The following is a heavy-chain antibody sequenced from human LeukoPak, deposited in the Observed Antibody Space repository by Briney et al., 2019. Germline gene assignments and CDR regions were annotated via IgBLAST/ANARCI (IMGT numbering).Heavy chain of an antibody. CDR2: ISAYNGNT. J-gene: IGHJ3*02. V-gene: IGHV1-18*01. CDR1: GYTFTSYG. CDR3: ARFGPDYDSSGYYYQNAFDI. D-gene: IGHD3-22*01. Sequence: GASVKVSCKASGYTFTSYGISWVRQAPGQGLEWMGWISAYNGNTNYAQKLQGRVTMTTDTSTSTAYMELRSLRSDDTAVYYCARFGPDYDSSGYYYQNAFDIWGQGTMVTVSS.